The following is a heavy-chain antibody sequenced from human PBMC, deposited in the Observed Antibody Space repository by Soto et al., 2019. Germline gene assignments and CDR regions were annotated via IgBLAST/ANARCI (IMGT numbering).Heavy chain of an antibody. J-gene: IGHJ3*02. D-gene: IGHD5-12*01. CDR2: IKQDGSEK. CDR1: GFTFSSYW. Sequence: GGSLRLSCAASGFTFSSYWMSWVRQAPGKGLEWVANIKQDGSEKYYVDSVKGRFTISRDNAKNSLYLQMNSLRAEDTAVYYCARGRPLGGFDAFDIWGQGTMVTVSS. CDR3: ARGRPLGGFDAFDI. V-gene: IGHV3-7*01.